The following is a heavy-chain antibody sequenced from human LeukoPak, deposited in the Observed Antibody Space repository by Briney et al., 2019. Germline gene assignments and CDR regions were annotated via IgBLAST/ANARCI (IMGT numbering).Heavy chain of an antibody. V-gene: IGHV3-15*01. D-gene: IGHD3-3*01. CDR3: TTQSPSTIFGVVIHYYYYMDV. J-gene: IGHJ6*03. CDR1: GFTFSNAW. CDR2: IKSKTDGGTT. Sequence: KAGXSLRLSCAASGFTFSNAWMSWVRQAPGKGVEWVGRIKSKTDGGTTDYAAPVKGRFTISRDDSKNTLYLQMNSLKTEDTAVYYCTTQSPSTIFGVVIHYYYYMDVWGKGTTVTVSS.